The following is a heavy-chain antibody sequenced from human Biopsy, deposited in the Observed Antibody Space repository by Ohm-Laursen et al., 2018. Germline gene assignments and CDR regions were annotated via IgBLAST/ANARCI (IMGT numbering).Heavy chain of an antibody. CDR3: TRAGGGKIYGL. Sequence: TLSLTCTVSGVSMNTGTYYWTWIRQNPATGLEWIGYVHKSWNTLYNPSLKSRLSISVDTSRNQFSLKLTSVTAADTALYYCTRAGGGKIYGLWGQGTLVTVSS. V-gene: IGHV4-31*03. J-gene: IGHJ4*02. CDR1: GVSMNTGTYY. D-gene: IGHD3-16*01. CDR2: VHKSWNT.